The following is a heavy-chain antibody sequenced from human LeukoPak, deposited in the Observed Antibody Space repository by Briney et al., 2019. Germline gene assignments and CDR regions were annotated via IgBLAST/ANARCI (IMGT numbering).Heavy chain of an antibody. CDR3: AKVRAWYDSSGSLDY. Sequence: PGGSLRLSCAASGFTFSSYAMSWVRQAPGKGLEWVSAISGSGGSTYYADSVKGRFTISRDNAKNSLYLQMNSLRAEDTALYYCAKVRAWYDSSGSLDYWGQGTLVTVSS. CDR2: ISGSGGST. CDR1: GFTFSSYA. D-gene: IGHD3-22*01. J-gene: IGHJ4*02. V-gene: IGHV3-23*01.